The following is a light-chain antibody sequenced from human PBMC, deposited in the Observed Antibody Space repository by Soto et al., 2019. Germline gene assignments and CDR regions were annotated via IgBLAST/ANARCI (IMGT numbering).Light chain of an antibody. CDR1: QSVSNL. V-gene: IGKV3-11*01. J-gene: IGKJ5*01. CDR3: QQRTNWRIT. CDR2: DAS. Sequence: EIVLTQSPATLSLSPGERATLSCRASQSVSNLLAWYQQRPGQPPRLLIYDASNRATGIPARFSGSGSGTDFTLTISSLEPEDFAVYYCQQRTNWRITFGQGTRLEIK.